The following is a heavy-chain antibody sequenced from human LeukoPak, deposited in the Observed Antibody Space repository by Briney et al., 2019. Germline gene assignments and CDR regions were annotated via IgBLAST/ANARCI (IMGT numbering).Heavy chain of an antibody. CDR2: IRYDGSNK. J-gene: IGHJ4*02. V-gene: IGHV3-30*02. CDR1: GFSFSNYG. CDR3: ARVGYSGWNLEY. Sequence: GGSLRLSCAASGFSFSNYGMHWVRQAPGKGLEWVAFIRYDGSNKYYADSVKGRFTISRDDAKNSLYVQMNSLRDEDTAVYYCARVGYSGWNLEYWGQGTLVTVSS. D-gene: IGHD5-12*01.